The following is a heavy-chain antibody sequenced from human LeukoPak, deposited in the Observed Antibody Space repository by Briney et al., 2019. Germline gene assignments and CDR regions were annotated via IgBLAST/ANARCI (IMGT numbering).Heavy chain of an antibody. CDR2: IIPILGIA. J-gene: IGHJ3*02. CDR3: ARDQPYYYGSGSYDPDAFDI. Sequence: GASVKVSCKASGGTFSSYAISWVRQAPGQGLEWMGRIIPILGIANYAQKFQGRVTITADKSTSTAYVELSSLRSEDTAVYYCARDQPYYYGSGSYDPDAFDIWGQGTMVTVSS. CDR1: GGTFSSYA. V-gene: IGHV1-69*04. D-gene: IGHD3-10*01.